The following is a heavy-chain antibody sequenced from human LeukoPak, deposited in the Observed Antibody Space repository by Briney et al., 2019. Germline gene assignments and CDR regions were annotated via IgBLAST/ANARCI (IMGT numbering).Heavy chain of an antibody. CDR3: ASWAGGNEPVASFDY. D-gene: IGHD1-14*01. V-gene: IGHV1-2*02. CDR1: GYSFTAYY. CDR2: INLYNGAT. J-gene: IGHJ4*02. Sequence: GASVKVSCKPTGYSFTAYYIFWMRQAPGQGLECTGWINLYNGATKYAQRFQSRVTMTRDTSISTAYMELSRLRSDDTATYYCASWAGGNEPVASFDYWGQGTLVTVSS.